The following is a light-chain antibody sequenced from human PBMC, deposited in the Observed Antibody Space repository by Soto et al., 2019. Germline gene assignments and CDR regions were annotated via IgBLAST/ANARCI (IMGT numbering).Light chain of an antibody. J-gene: IGKJ1*01. CDR1: QSVSSY. V-gene: IGKV3-20*01. CDR3: QQYGSSGT. CDR2: DAS. Sequence: EIMMTQSPATLSVSPGERATFSCRASQSVSSYLAWYQQKPGQAPRLLIYDASTRATGIPARFTGSGSGTDFTLTISRLEPEDFAVYYCQQYGSSGTFGQGTKVDI.